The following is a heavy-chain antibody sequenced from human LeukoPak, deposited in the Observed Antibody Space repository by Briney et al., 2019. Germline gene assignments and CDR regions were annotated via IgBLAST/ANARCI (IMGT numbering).Heavy chain of an antibody. V-gene: IGHV3-53*01. CDR3: ASSLTGYHNLDY. J-gene: IGHJ4*02. D-gene: IGHD3-9*01. CDR2: IYSGGST. CDR1: GFTVSSNY. Sequence: GESLRLSCAASGFTVSSNYMSWVRQAPGKGLEWVSVIYSGGSTYYADSVKGRFTISRDNSKNTLYLQMNSLRAEDTAVYYCASSLTGYHNLDYWGQGTLVTVSS.